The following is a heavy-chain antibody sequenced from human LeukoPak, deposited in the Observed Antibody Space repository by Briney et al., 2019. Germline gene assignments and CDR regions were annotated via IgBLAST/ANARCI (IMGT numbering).Heavy chain of an antibody. Sequence: ASVKVSCKTSGYTSTGYYMHWVRQAPGQGLEWMGWINPNSGGTNYAQKFQGRVTMTRDTSISTAYMELSRLRSDDTAVYYCARDLDGWTGFDYWGQGTLVTVSS. CDR2: INPNSGGT. J-gene: IGHJ4*02. V-gene: IGHV1-2*02. CDR1: GYTSTGYY. D-gene: IGHD3/OR15-3a*01. CDR3: ARDLDGWTGFDY.